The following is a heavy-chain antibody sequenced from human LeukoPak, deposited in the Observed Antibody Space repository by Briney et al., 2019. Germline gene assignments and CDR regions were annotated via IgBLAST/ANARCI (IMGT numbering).Heavy chain of an antibody. J-gene: IGHJ4*02. CDR2: IWYDGSNK. CDR3: AKGGYDSSGYWRK. D-gene: IGHD3-22*01. V-gene: IGHV3-33*06. Sequence: PGGSLRLSCAASGFTFSSYGMHWVRQAPGKGLEWVAVIWYDGSNKYYADSVKGRFTISRDNSKNTLYLQMNSLRAEDTAVYYCAKGGYDSSGYWRKWGQGTLVTVSS. CDR1: GFTFSSYG.